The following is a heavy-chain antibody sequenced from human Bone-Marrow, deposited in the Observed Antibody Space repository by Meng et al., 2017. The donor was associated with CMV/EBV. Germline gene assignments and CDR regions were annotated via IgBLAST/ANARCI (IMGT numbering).Heavy chain of an antibody. CDR2: ISSSGSTI. CDR1: GFTFSDYY. J-gene: IGHJ1*01. CDR3: ARAGYSSSSRDFQH. V-gene: IGHV3-11*04. Sequence: GGSLRLSCAASGFTFSDYYMSWIRQAPGKGLEWVSYISSSGSTIYYADSVKGRFTISRDNAKNSLYLQMNSLRAEDTAVYYCARAGYSSSSRDFQHWGQGTLVTVSS. D-gene: IGHD6-6*01.